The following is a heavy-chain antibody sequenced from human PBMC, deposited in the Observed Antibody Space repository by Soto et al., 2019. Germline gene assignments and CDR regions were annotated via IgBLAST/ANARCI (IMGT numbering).Heavy chain of an antibody. CDR3: ANSDRGGSGNSNF. CDR1: GFAFNTYA. D-gene: IGHD3-10*01. V-gene: IGHV3-23*01. J-gene: IGHJ4*02. CDR2: ISGSGDRT. Sequence: EVYLLESGGGLVHPGGSLRLSCAASGFAFNTYAMDWVRQAPGKGLEWVSSISGSGDRTYYADSVKGRFTISRDNSENTLYLEINSLRAEDTAVYYCANSDRGGSGNSNFWGQGTLVTVSS.